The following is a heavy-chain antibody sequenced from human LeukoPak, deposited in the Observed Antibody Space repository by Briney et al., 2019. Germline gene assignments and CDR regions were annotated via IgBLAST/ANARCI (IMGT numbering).Heavy chain of an antibody. CDR3: ARAGNTRFDY. D-gene: IGHD2/OR15-2a*01. Sequence: GGSLRLSCAASGFTFSSYAMSWVRQAPGKGLEWVSGISGSDGSTYYADSVKGRFTISRDNSKNTLYLQMNRLRAADTAVYYCARAGNTRFDYCGQGTLVTVSS. CDR2: ISGSDGST. V-gene: IGHV3-23*01. J-gene: IGHJ4*02. CDR1: GFTFSSYA.